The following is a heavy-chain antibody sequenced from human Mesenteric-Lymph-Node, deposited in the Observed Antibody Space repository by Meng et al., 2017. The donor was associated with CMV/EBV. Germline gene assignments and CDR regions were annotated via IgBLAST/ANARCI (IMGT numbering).Heavy chain of an antibody. CDR2: ISGISQYI. CDR1: GFPFSSYT. Sequence: GESLKISCEASGFPFSSYTMNWVRQAPGKGPEWVSSISGISQYIYYADSLKGRFTISRDNAKKSLYLQMNSLRAEDTAVYYCARDRLAARPRYYYGMDVWGQGTTVTVSS. J-gene: IGHJ6*02. D-gene: IGHD6-6*01. V-gene: IGHV3-21*01. CDR3: ARDRLAARPRYYYGMDV.